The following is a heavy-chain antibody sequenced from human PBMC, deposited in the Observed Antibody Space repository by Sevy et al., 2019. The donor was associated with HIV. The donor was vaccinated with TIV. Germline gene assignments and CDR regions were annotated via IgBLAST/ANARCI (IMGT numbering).Heavy chain of an antibody. CDR1: GGSIRSGDYY. CDR2: LYYTGST. Sequence: LSLTCTVSGGSIRSGDYYWSWIRQPPGKGLEWIGYLYYTGSTYYNPSLKSRVIMSLDTSKNQFSLKLTSVTAADTAVYYCACARGYWGSRLDPWGQGTLVTVSS. J-gene: IGHJ5*02. V-gene: IGHV4-30-4*01. D-gene: IGHD7-27*01. CDR3: ACARGYWGSRLDP.